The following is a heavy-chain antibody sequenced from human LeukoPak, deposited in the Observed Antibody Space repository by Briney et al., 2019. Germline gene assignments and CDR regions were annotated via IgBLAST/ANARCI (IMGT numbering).Heavy chain of an antibody. CDR2: INHSGST. CDR3: ARGVSVGLNSYGLYNY. D-gene: IGHD5-18*01. Sequence: SETLSLTCAVYGGSFSGYYWSWIRQPPGKGLEWIGEINHSGSTNYNPSLKSRVTIPIDTSKNQFSLKVSSVTAADTAVYYCARGVSVGLNSYGLYNYWGQGTLVTVSS. J-gene: IGHJ4*02. CDR1: GGSFSGYY. V-gene: IGHV4-34*01.